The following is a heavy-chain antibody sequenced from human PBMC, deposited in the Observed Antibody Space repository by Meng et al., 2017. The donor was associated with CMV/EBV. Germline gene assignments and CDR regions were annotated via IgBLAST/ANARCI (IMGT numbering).Heavy chain of an antibody. V-gene: IGHV4-39*07. CDR3: ARGGIAAAGLH. Sequence: LPQQESGPGLVKPSETLSLTCTVSGGSISSSSYYWGWIRQPPGKGLEWIGSIYYSGSTYYNPSLKSRVTISVDTSKNQFSLKLSSVTAADTAVYYCARGGIAAAGLHWGQGTLVTVSS. J-gene: IGHJ4*02. CDR2: IYYSGST. CDR1: GGSISSSSYY. D-gene: IGHD6-13*01.